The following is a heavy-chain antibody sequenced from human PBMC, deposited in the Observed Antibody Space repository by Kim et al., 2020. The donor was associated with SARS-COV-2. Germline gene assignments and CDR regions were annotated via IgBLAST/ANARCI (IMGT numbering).Heavy chain of an antibody. CDR1: GFTFSSYW. Sequence: GGSLRLSCAASGFTFSSYWMHWVRQAPGKGLVWVSRINSDGSSTSYADSVKGRFTISRDNAKNTLYLQMNSLRAEDTAVYYCARDLTTVVTQGHYYYYYGMDVWGQGTTVTVSS. CDR3: ARDLTTVVTQGHYYYYYGMDV. J-gene: IGHJ6*02. D-gene: IGHD4-17*01. V-gene: IGHV3-74*01. CDR2: INSDGSST.